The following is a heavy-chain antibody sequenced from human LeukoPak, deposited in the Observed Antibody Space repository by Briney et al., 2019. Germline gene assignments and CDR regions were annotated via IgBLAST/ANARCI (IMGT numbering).Heavy chain of an antibody. CDR2: INTNTVNP. V-gene: IGHV7-4-1*02. CDR1: GYTFTSYA. D-gene: IGHD3-22*01. J-gene: IGHJ6*02. CDR3: AREPPPQITMSPIIYGMDV. Sequence: GASVKVSCKASGYTFTSYAMNWVRQAPGQGLEWMGWINTNTVNPTYAQGFTGRFVFSLDTSVSTAYLQISSLKAEDTAVYYCAREPPPQITMSPIIYGMDVWGQGTTVTVSS.